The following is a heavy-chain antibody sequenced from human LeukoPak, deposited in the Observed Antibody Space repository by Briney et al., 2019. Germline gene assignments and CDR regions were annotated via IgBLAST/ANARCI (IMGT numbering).Heavy chain of an antibody. D-gene: IGHD3-22*01. Sequence: GASLRLSCAASGFTFSSYAMSWVRQAPGKGLEWVSAISGSGGSTYYADSVKGQFTISRDNSKNTLYLQMNSLRAEDTAVYYCTYYYDSSGYLDAFDIWGQGTMVTVSS. CDR2: ISGSGGST. CDR3: TYYYDSSGYLDAFDI. J-gene: IGHJ3*02. V-gene: IGHV3-23*01. CDR1: GFTFSSYA.